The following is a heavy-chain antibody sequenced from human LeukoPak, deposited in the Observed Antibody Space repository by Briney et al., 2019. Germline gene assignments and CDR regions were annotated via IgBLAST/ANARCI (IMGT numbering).Heavy chain of an antibody. CDR1: GGSISSYY. V-gene: IGHV4-4*07. Sequence: SETLSLTCTVSGGSISSYYWSWIRQPAGKGLEWIGRIYTSGSTNYNPSLKSRVTMSVDTSKNQFSLKLSPVTAADTAVYYCARAQTYGDYVSWFDPWGQGTLVTVSS. J-gene: IGHJ5*02. CDR3: ARAQTYGDYVSWFDP. D-gene: IGHD4-17*01. CDR2: IYTSGST.